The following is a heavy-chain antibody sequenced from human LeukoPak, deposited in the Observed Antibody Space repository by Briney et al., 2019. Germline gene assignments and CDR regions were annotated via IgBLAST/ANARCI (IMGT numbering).Heavy chain of an antibody. Sequence: ASVKVSCKTSGYTFTSYHVHWVRQAPGQGLEWMGWFNANSGDTKYAQKFQGRVTMTRDTSISTAYMELSRLRSDDTAVYYCARGVGTYYWGQGTLVTVSS. D-gene: IGHD1-26*01. J-gene: IGHJ4*02. CDR2: FNANSGDT. CDR3: ARGVGTYY. CDR1: GYTFTSYH. V-gene: IGHV1-2*02.